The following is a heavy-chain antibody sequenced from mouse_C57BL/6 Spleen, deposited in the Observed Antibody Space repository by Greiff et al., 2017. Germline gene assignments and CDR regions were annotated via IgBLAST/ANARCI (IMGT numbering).Heavy chain of an antibody. V-gene: IGHV1-50*01. J-gene: IGHJ3*01. CDR2: IDPSDSYT. CDR3: SRGWFITTVVDHFAY. Sequence: QVQLQQPGAELVKPGASVKLSCKASGYTFTSYWMQWVKQRPGQGLEWIGEIDPSDSYTNYNQKLKGKATLTVDTSSSTAYMQLSSLTSEDSAVYYCSRGWFITTVVDHFAYWGQGTLVTVSA. CDR1: GYTFTSYW. D-gene: IGHD1-1*01.